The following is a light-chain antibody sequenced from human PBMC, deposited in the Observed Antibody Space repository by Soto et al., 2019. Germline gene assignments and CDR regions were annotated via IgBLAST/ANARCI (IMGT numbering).Light chain of an antibody. V-gene: IGKV1-39*01. CDR3: QQSYSIPWT. Sequence: DIQMTQSPTSLSASVGDGVTITCRASQSSAHYLNWYQQKPGKAPSLLIYLTSNLQTGVPSRFSGSGSGTDFTLTISSLQPEDFATYYCQQSYSIPWTFGQGTKVDIK. CDR2: LTS. CDR1: QSSAHY. J-gene: IGKJ1*01.